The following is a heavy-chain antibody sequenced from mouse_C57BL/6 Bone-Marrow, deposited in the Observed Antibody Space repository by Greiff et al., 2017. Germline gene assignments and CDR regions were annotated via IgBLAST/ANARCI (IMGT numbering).Heavy chain of an antibody. V-gene: IGHV5-4*03. Sequence: EVKLVESGGGLVKPGGSLKLSCAASGFTFSSYAMSWVRQTPEKRLEWVATISDGGSYTYYPDNVKGRFTISRDNAKNNLYLQMSHLKSEDTAMYYCARAGNRAMYYWGQGTSVTVSS. J-gene: IGHJ4*01. D-gene: IGHD2-1*01. CDR1: GFTFSSYA. CDR3: ARAGNRAMYY. CDR2: ISDGGSYT.